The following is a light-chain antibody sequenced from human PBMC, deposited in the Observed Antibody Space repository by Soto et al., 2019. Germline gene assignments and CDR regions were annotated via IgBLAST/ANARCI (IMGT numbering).Light chain of an antibody. V-gene: IGLV1-40*01. CDR3: QSYDSSLSGSLV. J-gene: IGLJ2*01. CDR2: GNS. CDR1: SSNIRAGYD. Sequence: QSVLTQPPSVSGAPGQRVTISCTGSSSNIRAGYDVHWYQQLPGTAPKLLIYGNSNRPSGVPDRFSGSKSGTSASLAITGLQAEDEADYYCQSYDSSLSGSLVFGGGTQLTVL.